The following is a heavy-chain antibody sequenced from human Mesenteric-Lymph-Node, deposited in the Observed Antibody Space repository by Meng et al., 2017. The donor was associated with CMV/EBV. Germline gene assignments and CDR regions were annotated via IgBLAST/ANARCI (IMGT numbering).Heavy chain of an antibody. Sequence: SFSDYYWTWIRQPPGKGLEWIGEVNHSGSTNYNPSLKSRVTISVDTSKNQFSLQLSSVTAADTAVYYCARTFMTTVTTGYYYAMDVWGQGTTVTVSS. CDR1: SFSDYY. CDR2: VNHSGST. V-gene: IGHV4-34*01. D-gene: IGHD4-11*01. J-gene: IGHJ6*02. CDR3: ARTFMTTVTTGYYYAMDV.